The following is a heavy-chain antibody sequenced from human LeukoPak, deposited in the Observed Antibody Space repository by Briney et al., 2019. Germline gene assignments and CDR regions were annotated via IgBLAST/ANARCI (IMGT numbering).Heavy chain of an antibody. D-gene: IGHD3-10*01. CDR2: ISSSSSYI. CDR3: ARVSYGSGSYYNLNFDY. Sequence: GGSLRLSCTVSGFTFSTYGMSWVRQASGKGLEWVSSISSSSSYIYYADSVKGRFTISRDNAKNSLYLQMNSLRAEDTAVYYCARVSYGSGSYYNLNFDYWGQGTLVTVSS. J-gene: IGHJ4*02. V-gene: IGHV3-21*01. CDR1: GFTFSTYG.